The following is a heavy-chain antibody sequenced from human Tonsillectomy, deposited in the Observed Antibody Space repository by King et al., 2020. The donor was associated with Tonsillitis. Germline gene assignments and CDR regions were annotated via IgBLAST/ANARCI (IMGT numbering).Heavy chain of an antibody. CDR1: GFTFSSYT. D-gene: IGHD1-20*01. CDR2: ISYDGTDK. V-gene: IGHV3-30-3*01. Sequence: VQLVESGGGVVQPGRSLRLSCAASGFTFSSYTMHWVRQAPGKGLEWVAVISYDGTDKSYADSVRGRFTISRENSKNKLYLQMNSLRTKDKAVYYCARDRGDIWNPPYSYYGMDVWGQGTTVTVSS. J-gene: IGHJ6*02. CDR3: ARDRGDIWNPPYSYYGMDV.